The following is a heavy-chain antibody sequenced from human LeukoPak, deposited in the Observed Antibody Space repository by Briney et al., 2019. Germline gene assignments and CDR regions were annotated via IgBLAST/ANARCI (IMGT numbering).Heavy chain of an antibody. CDR1: GGSFSGYY. J-gene: IGHJ3*02. CDR3: ARRYCSSTSCYDAFDI. CDR2: IYTSGST. D-gene: IGHD2-2*01. V-gene: IGHV4-59*10. Sequence: SETLSLTCAVYGGSFSGYYWSWIRQPAGKGLEWIGRIYTSGSTNYNPSLKSRVTISVDTSKNQFSLKLSSVTAADTAVYYCARRYCSSTSCYDAFDIWGQGTMVTVSS.